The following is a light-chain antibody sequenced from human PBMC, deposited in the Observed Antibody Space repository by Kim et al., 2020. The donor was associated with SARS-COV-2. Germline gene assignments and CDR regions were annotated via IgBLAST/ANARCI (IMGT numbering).Light chain of an antibody. CDR1: QSIGGN. J-gene: IGKJ4*01. CDR3: QQYNAWPLT. CDR2: GVS. V-gene: IGKV3-15*01. Sequence: SVSPGERATLSCRASQSIGGNLAWYQQKPGQTPRLLIYGVSTRDTGIPARFSGSGSGAEFTLTISSLQSEDFAIYYCQQYNAWPLTFGGGTKVEIK.